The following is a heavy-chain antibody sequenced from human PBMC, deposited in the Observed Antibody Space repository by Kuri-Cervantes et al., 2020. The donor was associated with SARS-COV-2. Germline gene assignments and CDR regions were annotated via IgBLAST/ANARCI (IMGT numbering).Heavy chain of an antibody. V-gene: IGHV3-64D*08. Sequence: GESLKISCSASGFTFRRNEMHWVRQAPGKGLQYVSGINIYGDTTYSADSVKGRFSISRDNTRNLVYLQMSSLRPDDTAIYYCVKDYDNTGFYPQLNYWGQGTVVTVFS. CDR3: VKDYDNTGFYPQLNY. J-gene: IGHJ4*02. CDR1: GFTFRRNE. CDR2: INIYGDTT. D-gene: IGHD3-22*01.